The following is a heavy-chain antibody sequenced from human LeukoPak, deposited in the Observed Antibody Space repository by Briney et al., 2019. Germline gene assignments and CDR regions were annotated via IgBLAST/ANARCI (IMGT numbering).Heavy chain of an antibody. V-gene: IGHV1-18*01. J-gene: IGHJ4*02. CDR2: ISAYNGNT. Sequence: ASVKVSRKASGYTFTSYGISWVRQAPGQGLEWMGWISAYNGNTNYAQKLQGRVTMTRDTSTSTVYMELSSLRSEDTAVYYCARSPNNYYGSGSYYTHFDYWGQGTLVTVSS. D-gene: IGHD3-10*01. CDR3: ARSPNNYYGSGSYYTHFDY. CDR1: GYTFTSYG.